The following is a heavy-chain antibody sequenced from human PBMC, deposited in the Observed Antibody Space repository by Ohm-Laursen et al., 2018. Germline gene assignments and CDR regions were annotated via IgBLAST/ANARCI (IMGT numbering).Heavy chain of an antibody. J-gene: IGHJ4*02. D-gene: IGHD5-24*01. CDR1: GFTFSSYS. V-gene: IGHV3-48*04. CDR2: ISSSGSTI. CDR3: ARERGDGYNSPFDY. Sequence: SLRLSCSASGFTFSSYSMNWVRQAPGKGLEWVSYISSSGSTIYYADSVKGRFTISRDNAKNSLYLQMNSLRAEDTAVYYCARERGDGYNSPFDYWGQGTLVTVSS.